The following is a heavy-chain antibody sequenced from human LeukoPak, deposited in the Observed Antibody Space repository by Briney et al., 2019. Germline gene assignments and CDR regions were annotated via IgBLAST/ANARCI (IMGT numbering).Heavy chain of an antibody. V-gene: IGHV4-59*01. D-gene: IGHD4-23*01. J-gene: IGHJ4*02. CDR1: GGSISSTF. CDR3: ARDVGPTGNEYYFDS. CDR2: IYDNGST. Sequence: SETLSFTCTVSGGSISSTFWNWVRQPPGKGLEWIGFIYDNGSTKYGPSLKSRVTMSVDTSKKQFSLKLSSVIAADTAVYYCARDVGPTGNEYYFDSWGQGTLVTVSS.